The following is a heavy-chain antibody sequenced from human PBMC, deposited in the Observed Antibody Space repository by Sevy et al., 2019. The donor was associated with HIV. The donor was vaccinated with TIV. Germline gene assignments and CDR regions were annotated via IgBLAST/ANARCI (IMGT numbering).Heavy chain of an antibody. Sequence: GGSLRLSCSASGFTFSDYDMSWIRQAPGQGLEWTSHIGTSSVTNYPDSVKGRFTISRDNAKNSLYLQMNTLRVEDTGVYDCAGVLKRRGVAVGGTPDYWGQGTLVTVSS. CDR3: AGVLKRRGVAVGGTPDY. J-gene: IGHJ4*02. D-gene: IGHD6-19*01. CDR1: GFTFSDYD. CDR2: IGTSSVT. V-gene: IGHV3-11*06.